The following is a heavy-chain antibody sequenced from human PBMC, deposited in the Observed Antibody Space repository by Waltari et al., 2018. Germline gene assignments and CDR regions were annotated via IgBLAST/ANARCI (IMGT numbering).Heavy chain of an antibody. CDR2: IISFATTV. V-gene: IGHV3-11*01. J-gene: IGHJ5*02. D-gene: IGHD6-13*01. CDR3: ARGRQQLIP. Sequence: QKQLVESGGGLVKPGGSLTLTCAASGFIFRDSYMTWVRQAPGKGRGCMGSIISFATTVDYADTLKCRFTLSRDNANRSAYLEIVSLRPDDTAVYYCARGRQQLIPWGPGTLVTVSS. CDR1: GFIFRDSY.